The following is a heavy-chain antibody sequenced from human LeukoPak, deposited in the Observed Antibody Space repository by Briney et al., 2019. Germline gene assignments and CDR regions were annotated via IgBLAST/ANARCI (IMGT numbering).Heavy chain of an antibody. Sequence: ASVKVSCKASGYTFTSYGISWVRQAPRQGLEWMGWISAYNGNTNYAQKLQGRVTITTDESTSTAYMELSSLRSEDTAVYYCARGVLRFLESTDYYYHYMDVWGKGTTVTVSS. CDR1: GYTFTSYG. V-gene: IGHV1-18*01. CDR2: ISAYNGNT. J-gene: IGHJ6*03. D-gene: IGHD3-3*01. CDR3: ARGVLRFLESTDYYYHYMDV.